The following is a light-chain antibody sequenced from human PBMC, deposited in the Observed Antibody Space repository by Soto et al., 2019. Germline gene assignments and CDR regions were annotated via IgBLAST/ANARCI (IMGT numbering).Light chain of an antibody. Sequence: EIQETQSPFPPVASLRDQVPLTCQARHEINIYFNWYQQEPGKAPKLLIHDASNLEAGVPSRVSGSGSGTDFTFTISGLQPEDLATYYCQQYDKRPMVTFGGGTKVDMK. V-gene: IGKV1-33*01. CDR2: DAS. CDR3: QQYDKRPMVT. CDR1: HEINIY. J-gene: IGKJ4*01.